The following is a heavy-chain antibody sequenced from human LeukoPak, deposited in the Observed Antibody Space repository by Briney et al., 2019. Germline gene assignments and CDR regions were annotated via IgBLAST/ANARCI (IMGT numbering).Heavy chain of an antibody. V-gene: IGHV3-21*01. J-gene: IGHJ4*02. D-gene: IGHD4/OR15-4a*01. CDR2: ISSSSSYI. Sequence: GGSLRLSCAASGFTFSSYGINWGRQAPGKGLEWVSSISSSSSYIYYADSVKGRFTISRDNAKNSLYLQMNSLRAEDTAVYYRARVYGDGANPRDYWGQGTLVTVSS. CDR3: ARVYGDGANPRDY. CDR1: GFTFSSYG.